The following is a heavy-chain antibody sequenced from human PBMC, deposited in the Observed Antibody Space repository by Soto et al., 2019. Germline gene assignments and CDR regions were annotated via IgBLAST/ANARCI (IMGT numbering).Heavy chain of an antibody. CDR3: ARGQVVIISHYYGMDV. CDR2: INHSGST. Sequence: SETLSLTCAVYGGSFSGYYWSWIRQPPGKGLEWIGEINHSGSTNYNPSLKSRVTISVDTSKNQFSLKLSSVTAADTAVYYCARGQVVIISHYYGMDVWGQGTTVTVSS. CDR1: GGSFSGYY. D-gene: IGHD3-3*01. V-gene: IGHV4-34*01. J-gene: IGHJ6*02.